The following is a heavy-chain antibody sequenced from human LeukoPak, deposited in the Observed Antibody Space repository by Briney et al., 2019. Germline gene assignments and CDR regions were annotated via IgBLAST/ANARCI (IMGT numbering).Heavy chain of an antibody. Sequence: PGGSLRLSCAASGFTFSSYAMHWVRQAPDKGLEWVAVISYDGSNKYYADSVKGRFTISRDNSKNPLYLQMNSLRAEDTAAYYCARGKSVAGTGSYWFDPWGQGTLVTVSS. D-gene: IGHD6-19*01. J-gene: IGHJ5*02. CDR1: GFTFSSYA. V-gene: IGHV3-30*04. CDR3: ARGKSVAGTGSYWFDP. CDR2: ISYDGSNK.